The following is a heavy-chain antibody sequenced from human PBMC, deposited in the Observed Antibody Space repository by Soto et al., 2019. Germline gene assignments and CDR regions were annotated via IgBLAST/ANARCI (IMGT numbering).Heavy chain of an antibody. CDR3: ASNDIVVVQAAINYYGMDV. J-gene: IGHJ6*02. V-gene: IGHV5-10-1*01. D-gene: IGHD2-2*01. CDR1: GYSFASYW. Sequence: PGESLKISCKGSGYSFASYWISWVRQMPGKGLEWMGRIDPSDSYTNYSPSFQGHVTISADKSISTAYLQWSSLKASDTAMYYCASNDIVVVQAAINYYGMDVWGQGTTVTVSS. CDR2: IDPSDSYT.